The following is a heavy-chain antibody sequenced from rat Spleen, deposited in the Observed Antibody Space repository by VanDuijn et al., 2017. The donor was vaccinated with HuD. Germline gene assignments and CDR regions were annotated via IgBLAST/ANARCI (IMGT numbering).Heavy chain of an antibody. D-gene: IGHD1-11*01. CDR3: ARHTPFNYGTVGDY. CDR2: ISYEGSSI. Sequence: EVQLVESGGGLVQPGKSLKLSCAASGFTFSDYYMAWVRQAPKKGLEWVASISYEGSSIYYPDSVKGRFTISRDNAKNTQYLQMDSLRSEDTATYYCARHTPFNYGTVGDYWGQGVVVTVSS. J-gene: IGHJ2*01. CDR1: GFTFSDYY. V-gene: IGHV5-22*01.